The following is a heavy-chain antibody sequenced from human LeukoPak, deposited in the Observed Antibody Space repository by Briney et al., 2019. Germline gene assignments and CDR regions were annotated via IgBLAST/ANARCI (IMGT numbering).Heavy chain of an antibody. V-gene: IGHV5-51*01. Sequence: GESLKISCRGSGYTFRSHWIGWVRQMPGKRLEWMAIIYPQDSDTRYSPSFQGQVTVSADKSKNIAYLQWSSLKASDTAIYFCARTGDSGFYMDVWGQGTTVTVSS. CDR3: ARTGDSGFYMDV. J-gene: IGHJ6*03. CDR1: GYTFRSHW. CDR2: IYPQDSDT. D-gene: IGHD5-18*01.